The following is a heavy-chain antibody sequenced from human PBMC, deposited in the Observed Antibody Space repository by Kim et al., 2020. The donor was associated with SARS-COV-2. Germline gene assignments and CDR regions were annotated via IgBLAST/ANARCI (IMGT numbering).Heavy chain of an antibody. CDR2: ISTNGGST. V-gene: IGHV3-64D*06. D-gene: IGHD6-19*01. J-gene: IGHJ4*02. Sequence: GGSLRLSCSASGFTFSSYAMHWVRQAPGKGLEYVSGISTNGGSTDYADSVKDRFIISRDNSRNMLNLQMSSLRSEDTAVYYCVKERTSGWYDFDYWGQGTLVTVSS. CDR3: VKERTSGWYDFDY. CDR1: GFTFSSYA.